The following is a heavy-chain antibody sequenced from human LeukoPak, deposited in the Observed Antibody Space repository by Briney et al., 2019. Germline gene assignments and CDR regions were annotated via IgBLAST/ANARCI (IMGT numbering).Heavy chain of an antibody. Sequence: ALVKVSCKVSGYTLTELSMHWVRQAPGKGLEWMGGFDPEDGETIYAQKFQGRVTMTEDTSTDTAYMELSSLRSEDTAVYYCATALLANYYDSSGYHWFDPWGQGTLVTVSS. J-gene: IGHJ5*02. D-gene: IGHD3-22*01. CDR2: FDPEDGET. CDR1: GYTLTELS. CDR3: ATALLANYYDSSGYHWFDP. V-gene: IGHV1-24*01.